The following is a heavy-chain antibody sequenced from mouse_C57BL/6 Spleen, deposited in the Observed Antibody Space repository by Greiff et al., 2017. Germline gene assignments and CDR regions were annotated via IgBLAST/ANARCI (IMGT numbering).Heavy chain of an antibody. CDR2: INPGSGCT. V-gene: IGHV1-55*01. CDR1: GYTFTSYW. CDR3: AREGAICYYGGWYFDD. J-gene: IGHJ1*03. D-gene: IGHD1-1*02. Sequence: QVQLQQSGAELVKPGASVKMSCKASGYTFTSYWITWVKQRPGQGLEWIGDINPGSGCTNYTEKFKSKATLTVDTSSSTAYMQLSSLTSEDSTVYYCAREGAICYYGGWYFDDWGTGTTVTVSS.